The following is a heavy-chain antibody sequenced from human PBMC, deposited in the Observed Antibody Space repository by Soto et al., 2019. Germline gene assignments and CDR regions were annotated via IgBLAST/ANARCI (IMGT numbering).Heavy chain of an antibody. V-gene: IGHV4-39*01. Sequence: PSGTLSLTCTVSGGSISSSSYYWGWFRQPPGKGLEWIGSIYYSGSTYYNPSLKSRVTISVDTSKNQFSLKLSSATAADTAVYDCARLLTVYPDYWGQGTLVTVSS. D-gene: IGHD4-4*01. CDR1: GGSISSSSYY. CDR3: ARLLTVYPDY. J-gene: IGHJ4*02. CDR2: IYYSGST.